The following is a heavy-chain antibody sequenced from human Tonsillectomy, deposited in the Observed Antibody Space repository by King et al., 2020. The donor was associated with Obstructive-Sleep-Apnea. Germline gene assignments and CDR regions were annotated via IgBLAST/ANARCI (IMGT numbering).Heavy chain of an antibody. CDR1: GFTFSGSA. CDR3: TRHWRDYGYGMDV. Sequence: VQLVESGGGLVQPGGSLKLSCAASGFTFSGSAMHWVRQASGKGLEWVGRIRSKANSYATAYAASVKGRFTISRDDSKNTAYLQMNSLKTEDTAVYYCTRHWRDYGYGMDVWGQGTTVTVSS. D-gene: IGHD4-17*01. V-gene: IGHV3-73*01. CDR2: IRSKANSYAT. J-gene: IGHJ6*02.